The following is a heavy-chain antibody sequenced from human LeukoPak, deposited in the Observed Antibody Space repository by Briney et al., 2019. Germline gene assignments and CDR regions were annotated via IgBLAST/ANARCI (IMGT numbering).Heavy chain of an antibody. J-gene: IGHJ4*02. CDR1: GGTSNSHA. CDR2: IIPNLGTT. Sequence: SVKVSFKASGGTSNSHAISWVRQAPGQGLEWMGRIIPNLGTTNRAQNFQDRVTLTADKSTNTAYMELTSLTSDDTAVYYCATTNDGGGYQWGDFFDFWGQGTLVIVSS. D-gene: IGHD3-22*01. CDR3: ATTNDGGGYQWGDFFDF. V-gene: IGHV1-69*10.